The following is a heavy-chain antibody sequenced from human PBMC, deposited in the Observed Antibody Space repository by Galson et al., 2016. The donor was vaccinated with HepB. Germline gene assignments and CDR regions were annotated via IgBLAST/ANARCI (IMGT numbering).Heavy chain of an antibody. D-gene: IGHD6-25*01. CDR1: GFTFSGYW. CDR3: ASAPAATESDY. Sequence: SLRLSCAASGFTFSGYWMTWVRQAPGKGLEWVANIKQDGSEKIYVDSVKGRSTISRDNAKNLVYLQMNSLRAEDTAMYYCASAPAATESDYGGQGTLVTVS. V-gene: IGHV3-7*01. J-gene: IGHJ4*02. CDR2: IKQDGSEK.